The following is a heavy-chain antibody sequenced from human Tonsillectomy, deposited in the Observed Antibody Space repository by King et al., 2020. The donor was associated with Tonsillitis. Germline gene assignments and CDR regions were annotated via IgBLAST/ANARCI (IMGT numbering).Heavy chain of an antibody. CDR1: GLTFSSYW. J-gene: IGHJ6*02. CDR2: IKQDGSEK. V-gene: IGHV3-7*03. Sequence: VQLVESGGGLVQPGGSLRLSCAASGLTFSSYWMSWLRQAPGKGLEWVANIKQDGSEKYYVDSVKGRFTISRDNAKNSLYLQMNSLRAEDTAVYYCASTYYDLWSGLYYYYYGVGVWGQGTTVTVSS. CDR3: ASTYYDLWSGLYYYYYGVGV. D-gene: IGHD3-3*01.